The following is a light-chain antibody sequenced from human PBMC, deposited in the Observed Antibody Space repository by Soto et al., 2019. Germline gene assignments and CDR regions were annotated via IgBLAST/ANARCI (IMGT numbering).Light chain of an antibody. J-gene: IGKJ5*01. V-gene: IGKV1-39*01. CDR2: IAS. Sequence: DIQVTQSPSSLSASVGDRVTMTCVASQSISRHLNWYQQKPGKAPKLLINIASSLQSGVPSRFSGSGSGTDFTLTISNVQPEDFATYYCQQTYSTPQPFGQGTRLEI. CDR1: QSISRH. CDR3: QQTYSTPQP.